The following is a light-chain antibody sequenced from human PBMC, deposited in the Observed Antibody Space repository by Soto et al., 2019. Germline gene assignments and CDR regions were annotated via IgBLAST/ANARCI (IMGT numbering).Light chain of an antibody. Sequence: QSALTQPPSASGSPGQSVTISCTGTSSDVGTYDYVSWYQQHPGKAPKLMIHEVNKRPSGVPDRFSGSKSGNTASLTVSGLQAEDEADYYCSSYAGSNSPYVFGTGTKLTVL. V-gene: IGLV2-8*01. CDR2: EVN. J-gene: IGLJ1*01. CDR3: SSYAGSNSPYV. CDR1: SSDVGTYDY.